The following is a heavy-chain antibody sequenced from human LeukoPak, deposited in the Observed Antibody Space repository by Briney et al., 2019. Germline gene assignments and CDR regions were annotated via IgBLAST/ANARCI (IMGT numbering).Heavy chain of an antibody. D-gene: IGHD4-17*01. V-gene: IGHV3-21*01. Sequence: GGSLRLSCAASGFTFNSYSMNRVRQAPGKGLEWVSSISSSSSYIYYADSVKGRFTISRDNAKNSLYLQMNSLRAEDTAVYYCARDRGGDYPYYYYGMDVWGQGTTVTVSS. CDR1: GFTFNSYS. CDR2: ISSSSSYI. CDR3: ARDRGGDYPYYYYGMDV. J-gene: IGHJ6*02.